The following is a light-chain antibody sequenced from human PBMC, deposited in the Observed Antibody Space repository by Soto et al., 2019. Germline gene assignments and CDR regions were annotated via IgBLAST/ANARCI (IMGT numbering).Light chain of an antibody. Sequence: QLVLTQSSSASASLGSSVKLTCTLSSGHSSYIIAWHQQQPGKAPRYLMKLEGSGSYNKGSGVPDRFSGSSSGADRYLTIFNLQSEDEADYYCETWDSNTRVFGGGTQLTVL. J-gene: IGLJ2*01. CDR1: SGHSSYI. CDR3: ETWDSNTRV. CDR2: LEGSGSY. V-gene: IGLV4-60*03.